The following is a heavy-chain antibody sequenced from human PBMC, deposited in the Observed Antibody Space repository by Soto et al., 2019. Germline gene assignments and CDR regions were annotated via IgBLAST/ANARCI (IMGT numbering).Heavy chain of an antibody. V-gene: IGHV1-18*01. CDR2: ISPYNGNT. D-gene: IGHD3-16*01. CDR1: GYTFTNYG. Sequence: ASVKVSCKASGYTFTNYGLSWVRQAPGQGLEWMGRISPYNGNTNYAQKFQDRVTMTTDTSTNTAYMELGSLRAEDTAVYYCARDPWAADYWGQGTLVTVSS. CDR3: ARDPWAADY. J-gene: IGHJ4*02.